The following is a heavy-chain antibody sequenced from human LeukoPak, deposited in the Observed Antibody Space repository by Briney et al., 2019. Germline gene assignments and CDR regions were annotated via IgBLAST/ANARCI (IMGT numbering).Heavy chain of an antibody. CDR2: ISAYNGDT. Sequence: ASVKVSCKASGYTFTSYGISWVRQAPGQGLEWMGWISAYNGDTNYAQKLQGRVTMTTDTSTSTAYMELRSLRSDDTAVYYCARESTAAGTVDYWGQGTLVTVSS. J-gene: IGHJ4*02. CDR1: GYTFTSYG. V-gene: IGHV1-18*01. D-gene: IGHD6-13*01. CDR3: ARESTAAGTVDY.